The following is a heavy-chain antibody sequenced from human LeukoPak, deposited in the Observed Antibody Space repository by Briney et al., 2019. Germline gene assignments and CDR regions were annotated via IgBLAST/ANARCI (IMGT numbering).Heavy chain of an antibody. Sequence: PSETLSLTCTVSGGSISSYYWSWIRQPAGKGLEWIGRIYTSGSTNYNPSLKSRVTMSADTSKNQFSLKLSSVTAADTAVYCCARDSYYYGSGSSTNWFDPWGQGTLVTVSS. CDR2: IYTSGST. CDR1: GGSISSYY. J-gene: IGHJ5*02. V-gene: IGHV4-4*07. D-gene: IGHD3-10*01. CDR3: ARDSYYYGSGSSTNWFDP.